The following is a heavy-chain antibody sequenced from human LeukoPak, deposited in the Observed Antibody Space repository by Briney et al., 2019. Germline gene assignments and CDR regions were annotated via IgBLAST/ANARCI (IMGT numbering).Heavy chain of an antibody. J-gene: IGHJ4*02. CDR1: GYTFTSYG. Sequence: GASVTVSCKASGYTFTSYGISWVRQAPGQGLEWMGWICAYNGNTNYAQKLQGRVTITTNTSTSTAYLELRSLRSDGTAVYYFSRFDSEGFDYWGQGTLVTVSS. V-gene: IGHV1-18*01. CDR2: ICAYNGNT. D-gene: IGHD1-14*01. CDR3: SRFDSEGFDY.